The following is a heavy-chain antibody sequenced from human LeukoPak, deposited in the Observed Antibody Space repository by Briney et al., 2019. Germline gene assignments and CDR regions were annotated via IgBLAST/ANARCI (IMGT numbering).Heavy chain of an antibody. J-gene: IGHJ4*02. D-gene: IGHD1-1*01. CDR2: IYSGGNT. Sequence: PGGSLRLSCAASEFTVSSNYMGWVRQAPGKGLEYVSVIYSGGNTYYAGSVKGRFTISRDNSKNTVYLQMNSLRVEDTAVFYCARLVATTGRLYFDYWGQGTLVTVSS. V-gene: IGHV3-53*01. CDR1: EFTVSSNY. CDR3: ARLVATTGRLYFDY.